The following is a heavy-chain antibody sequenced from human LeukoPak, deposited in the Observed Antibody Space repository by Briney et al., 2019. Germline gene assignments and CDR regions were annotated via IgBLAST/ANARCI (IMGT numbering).Heavy chain of an antibody. V-gene: IGHV1-69*13. D-gene: IGHD1-26*01. CDR3: ARGDRIVGATTPIKFDY. CDR1: GYTFTSYA. Sequence: SVKVSCKASGYTFTSYAISWVRQAPGQGLEWMGGIIPIFGTANYAQKFRGRVTITADESTSTAYMELSSLRSEDTAVYYCARGDRIVGATTPIKFDYWGQGTLVTVSS. CDR2: IIPIFGTA. J-gene: IGHJ4*02.